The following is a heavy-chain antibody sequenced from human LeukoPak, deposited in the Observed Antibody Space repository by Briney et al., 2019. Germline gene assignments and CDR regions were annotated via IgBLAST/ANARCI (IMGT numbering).Heavy chain of an antibody. J-gene: IGHJ4*02. V-gene: IGHV3-48*04. CDR3: ARVGMATTY. Sequence: GGSLRLSCAASGFTFSSYSMNWVRQAPGKGLEWVSYISSSSSTIYYADSVKGRFTISRDNAKNSLYLQMNSLRAEDTAVYYCARVGMATTYWGQGTLVTVSS. CDR1: GFTFSSYS. CDR2: ISSSSSTI. D-gene: IGHD5-24*01.